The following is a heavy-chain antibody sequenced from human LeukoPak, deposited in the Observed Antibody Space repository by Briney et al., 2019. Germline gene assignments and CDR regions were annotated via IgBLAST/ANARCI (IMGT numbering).Heavy chain of an antibody. D-gene: IGHD2/OR15-2a*01. V-gene: IGHV3-33*01. J-gene: IGHJ4*02. Sequence: GGSLRLSCAVSGFTFSTFGMHWVRQAPGKGLEWVAVIWYDGNNKYYGDSVKGRFTISRDLSRNTLYLQMNSLRAEDTAVYYCARDLWDLAYWGQGTLVTVSS. CDR1: GFTFSTFG. CDR2: IWYDGNNK. CDR3: ARDLWDLAY.